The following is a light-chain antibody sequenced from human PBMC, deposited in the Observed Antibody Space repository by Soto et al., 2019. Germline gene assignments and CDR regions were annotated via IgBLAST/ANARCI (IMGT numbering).Light chain of an antibody. V-gene: IGKV1-5*01. J-gene: IGKJ1*01. CDR1: QGISSW. CDR3: QQYNSYSHT. Sequence: DIQMTQSPSTLSASVGDRVTITCRASQGISSWLAWYQQKPGKAPKLLIYDASSLESGVPSRFSGSGSGTEFTLTISSLQPDDFATYYCQQYNSYSHTFGQGTKVEIK. CDR2: DAS.